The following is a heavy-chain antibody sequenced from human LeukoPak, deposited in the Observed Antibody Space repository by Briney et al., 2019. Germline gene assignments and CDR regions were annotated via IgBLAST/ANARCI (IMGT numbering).Heavy chain of an antibody. D-gene: IGHD6-19*01. V-gene: IGHV3-13*01. J-gene: IGHJ4*02. CDR1: GFTFSLYD. CDR3: ARGRGWYFDY. Sequence: GGSLRLSCAASGFTFSLYDMLWVRQSTGEGLGWVSVIGTAGYTSYLGSVKGRFAISRENARNSVYLQMDSLRAGDTAVYYCARGRGWYFDYWGQGTLVTVSS. CDR2: IGTAGYT.